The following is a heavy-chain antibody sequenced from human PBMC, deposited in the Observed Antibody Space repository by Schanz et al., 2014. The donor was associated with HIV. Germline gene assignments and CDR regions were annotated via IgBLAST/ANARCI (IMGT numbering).Heavy chain of an antibody. J-gene: IGHJ1*01. CDR3: ARDSGSYQYFQY. D-gene: IGHD1-26*01. Sequence: EVQLVESGGGLVQPGRSLRLSCAASGFTFSSYGMHWIRQSPGKGLEWVASISGNTNYIYYADSVKGRFTISRDNAKNSLYLQMKSLRAEDTAVYYCARDSGSYQYFQYWGQGTLVTVSS. CDR1: GFTFSSYG. CDR2: ISGNTNYI. V-gene: IGHV3-21*02.